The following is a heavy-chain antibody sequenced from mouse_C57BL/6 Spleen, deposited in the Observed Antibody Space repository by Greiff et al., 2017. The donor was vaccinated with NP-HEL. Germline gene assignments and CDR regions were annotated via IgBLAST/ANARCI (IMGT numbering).Heavy chain of an antibody. CDR1: GYTFTSYD. Sequence: VKLVESGPELVKPGASVKLSCKASGYTFTSYDINWVKQRPGQGLEWMGWIYPRDGSTKYNEKFKGKATLTVDTSSSTAYMELHSLTSEDSAVYFCARSGDYGNYRYFDVWGTGTTVTVSS. J-gene: IGHJ1*03. CDR2: IYPRDGST. D-gene: IGHD2-1*01. V-gene: IGHV1-85*01. CDR3: ARSGDYGNYRYFDV.